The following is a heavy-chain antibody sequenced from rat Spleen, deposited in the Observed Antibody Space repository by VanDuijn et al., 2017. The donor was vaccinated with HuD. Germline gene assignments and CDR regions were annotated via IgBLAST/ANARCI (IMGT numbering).Heavy chain of an antibody. Sequence: QVQLKESGPGLVQSSQTLSPTCTVSGFSLISYAVNWVRQPPGKGLEWMGGRWGDGSTSYHSALKSRLSISRDTSKSQLFLQMNNLQTEDTAMYFCARSDYSSPYYFDYWGQGVMVTVSS. J-gene: IGHJ2*01. CDR2: RWGDGST. D-gene: IGHD1-2*01. CDR3: ARSDYSSPYYFDY. V-gene: IGHV2S61*01. CDR1: GFSLISYA.